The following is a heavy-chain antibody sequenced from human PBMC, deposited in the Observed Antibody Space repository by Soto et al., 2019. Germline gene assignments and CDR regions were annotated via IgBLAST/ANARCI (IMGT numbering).Heavy chain of an antibody. V-gene: IGHV1-18*01. CDR2: ISGNNGNM. CDR3: ARFWSGYLSDY. Sequence: QVQLVQSGAEVKKPGASVKVSCKASGYTFSSYYFSWVRRAPGQGLEWMGWISGNNGNMNYAQKFQGRLTMTTDTSTGTAYMELRSLSSDDTAVYYCARFWSGYLSDYRGQGTLVTVSS. J-gene: IGHJ4*02. D-gene: IGHD3-3*01. CDR1: GYTFSSYY.